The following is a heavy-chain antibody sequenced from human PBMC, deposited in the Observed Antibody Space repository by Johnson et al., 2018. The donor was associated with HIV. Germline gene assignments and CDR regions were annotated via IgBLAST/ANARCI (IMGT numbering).Heavy chain of an antibody. D-gene: IGHD3-10*01. V-gene: IGHV3-23*04. CDR2: IGGSGTNT. CDR1: GFPFRNYG. Sequence: MMLVESGGALVQPGGSLRLSCAASGFPFRNYGMHWVRQAPGKGLEWVSSIGGSGTNTYYPDSMKGLFTISRDNSKNSLYLQLTSLRDDDTAVYYCAKTMAQGEYAFDVWGQGTLVTVSS. CDR3: AKTMAQGEYAFDV. J-gene: IGHJ3*01.